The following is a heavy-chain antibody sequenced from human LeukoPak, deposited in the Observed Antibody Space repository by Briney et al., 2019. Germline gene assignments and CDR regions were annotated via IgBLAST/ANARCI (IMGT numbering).Heavy chain of an antibody. CDR2: ISNHNGNT. CDR3: TRGVAVATAYYFDY. CDR1: GFTFSAYG. D-gene: IGHD4-23*01. J-gene: IGHJ4*02. Sequence: ASVKVSCKTSGFTFSAYGIAWVRQAPGHGPEWMGWISNHNGNTHYAQKFRGRITVTTDISTGTASMELRSLKSDDTAVYYCTRGVAVATAYYFDYWGRGTLVTVAS. V-gene: IGHV1-18*01.